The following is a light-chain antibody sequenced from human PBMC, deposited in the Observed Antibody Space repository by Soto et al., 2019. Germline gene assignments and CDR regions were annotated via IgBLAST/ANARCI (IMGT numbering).Light chain of an antibody. V-gene: IGLV2-14*01. CDR3: SSYTSSSIV. CDR2: DVS. J-gene: IGLJ1*01. Sequence: QSALTQPASVSGSPGQSITISCTGTSSDVGGYNYVSWYQQHPGKDPKLMIYDVSNRPSGVSNRFSGSKSGNTASLTISGLQAEDEADYYCSSYTSSSIVFGTGTKLTVL. CDR1: SSDVGGYNY.